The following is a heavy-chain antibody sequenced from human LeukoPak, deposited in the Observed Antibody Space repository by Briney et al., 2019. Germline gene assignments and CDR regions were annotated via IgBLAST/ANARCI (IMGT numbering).Heavy chain of an antibody. CDR2: ISYDGTNK. J-gene: IGHJ4*02. CDR3: ARDLTGWGESSGYSDY. D-gene: IGHD3-22*01. V-gene: IGHV3-30*01. CDR1: GFTFSSYA. Sequence: QSGGSLRLSCAASGFTFSSYAMHWVRQAPGKGLEWVALISYDGTNKFYEDSVKGRFTISRDNSKNTLFLQANSLRAEDTAVYYCARDLTGWGESSGYSDYWGQGTLVTVSS.